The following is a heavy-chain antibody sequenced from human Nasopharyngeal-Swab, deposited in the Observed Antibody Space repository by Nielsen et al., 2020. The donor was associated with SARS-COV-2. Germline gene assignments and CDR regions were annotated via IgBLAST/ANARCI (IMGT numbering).Heavy chain of an antibody. CDR2: VTSDGSGA. CDR1: GFTFRNYW. J-gene: IGHJ4*02. CDR3: SRFSVTTAGDY. Sequence: GESLKISCVVSGFTFRNYWMHWVRQAPGKGLEWVSRVTSDGSGADYADSLRGRFTISRDNARDTLYLQMNSLRAEDTAVYYCSRFSVTTAGDYWGQGTLVTVSS. D-gene: IGHD4-17*01. V-gene: IGHV3-74*01.